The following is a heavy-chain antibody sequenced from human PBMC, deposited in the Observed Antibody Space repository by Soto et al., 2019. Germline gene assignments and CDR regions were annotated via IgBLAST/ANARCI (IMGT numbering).Heavy chain of an antibody. D-gene: IGHD5-18*01. CDR1: GGSISSYY. CDR3: ARDTGKGYSYDY. CDR2: IYYSGST. Sequence: SETLSLTCTVSGGSISSYYWSWIRQPPGKGLEWIGYIYYSGSTNYNPSLKSRVTISVDTSKNQFSLKLSSVTAADTAVYYCARDTGKGYSYDYWGQGTLVTVSS. V-gene: IGHV4-59*01. J-gene: IGHJ4*02.